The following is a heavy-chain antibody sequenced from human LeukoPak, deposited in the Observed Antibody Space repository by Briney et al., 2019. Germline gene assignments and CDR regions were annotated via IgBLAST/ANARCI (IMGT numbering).Heavy chain of an antibody. V-gene: IGHV4-59*02. J-gene: IGHJ6*04. D-gene: IGHD5-12*01. CDR2: IYYSGST. CDR3: ARDLYSGYDRYYYYGMDV. Sequence: SETLSLTCTVSGASVSNYYWNWIRQPPGKGLEWIGCIYYSGSTNYNPSLMSRVTISVDTSKNQFSLKLSSVTAADTAVYYCARDLYSGYDRYYYYGMDVWGKGTTVTVSS. CDR1: GASVSNYY.